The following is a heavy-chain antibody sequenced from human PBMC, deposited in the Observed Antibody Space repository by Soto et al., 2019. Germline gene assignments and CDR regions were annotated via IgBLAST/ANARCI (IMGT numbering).Heavy chain of an antibody. V-gene: IGHV3-73*01. CDR2: IRSKANSYAT. D-gene: IGHD3-10*01. Sequence: GGSLRLSCAASGFTFSGSAMHWVRQASGKGLEWVGRIRSKANSYATAYAASVKGRFTISRDDSKNTAYLQMNSLKTEDTAVYYCTRSERGEELLWFGDNAGFHYGMDVWGQGTTVTVSS. J-gene: IGHJ6*02. CDR1: GFTFSGSA. CDR3: TRSERGEELLWFGDNAGFHYGMDV.